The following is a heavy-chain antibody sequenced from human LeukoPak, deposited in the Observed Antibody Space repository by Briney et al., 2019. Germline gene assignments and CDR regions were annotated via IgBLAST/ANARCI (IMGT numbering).Heavy chain of an antibody. CDR3: ARRQYGLAFDY. CDR2: IYYSGST. V-gene: IGHV4-39*01. J-gene: IGHJ4*02. Sequence: SETLSLTCAVSGGSISSSNWWSWVRQPPGKGLEWIGTIYYSGSTYYNPSLKSRVTISADTSKNQFSLKLSSVTAADTAVYYCARRQYGLAFDYWGQGTLVTVSS. D-gene: IGHD4-17*01. CDR1: GGSISSSNW.